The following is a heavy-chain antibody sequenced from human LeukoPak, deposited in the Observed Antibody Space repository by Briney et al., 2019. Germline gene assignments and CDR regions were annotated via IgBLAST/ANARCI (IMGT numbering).Heavy chain of an antibody. CDR1: GFNFSIYG. CDR2: VRYDQSAT. J-gene: IGHJ4*02. CDR3: VKDQGECPGSRCYLRFLEY. D-gene: IGHD3-3*01. Sequence: PEGSLRLSCAASGFNFSIYGMHWVRQAPGKGLEWVTFVRYDQSATVYADSVQGRFAISRDNSKNTVYLQMNSLRVEDTALYFCVKDQGECPGSRCYLRFLEYWGQGTLVIVSS. V-gene: IGHV3-30*02.